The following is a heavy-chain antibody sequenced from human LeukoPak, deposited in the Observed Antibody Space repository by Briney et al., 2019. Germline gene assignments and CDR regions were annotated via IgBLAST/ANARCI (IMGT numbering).Heavy chain of an antibody. CDR2: ISYDGNNK. D-gene: IGHD3-10*01. Sequence: GGSLRLSCAASGFTFSRNVMHWVRQAPGKGLEWVALISYDGNNKFYADSVKGRFTISRDNSRNPLFLQMNSLRGEDAAVYSCAKGGIPTGPYYYFYYMDVWGKGTAVTVSS. J-gene: IGHJ6*03. V-gene: IGHV3-30*01. CDR3: AKGGIPTGPYYYFYYMDV. CDR1: GFTFSRNV.